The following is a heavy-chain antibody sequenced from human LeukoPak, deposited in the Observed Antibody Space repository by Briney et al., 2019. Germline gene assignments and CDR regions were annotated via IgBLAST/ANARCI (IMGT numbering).Heavy chain of an antibody. Sequence: GGSLRLSCAASGFTFSSYWMSWVRQAPGKGLEWVANIKQDGSERYYADSVKGRFTISRDNAKNSVFLQMNSLRDEDTAVYYCARGLNTSPGVDYWGQGTLVTVSS. V-gene: IGHV3-7*01. D-gene: IGHD1/OR15-1a*01. CDR1: GFTFSSYW. CDR2: IKQDGSER. J-gene: IGHJ4*02. CDR3: ARGLNTSPGVDY.